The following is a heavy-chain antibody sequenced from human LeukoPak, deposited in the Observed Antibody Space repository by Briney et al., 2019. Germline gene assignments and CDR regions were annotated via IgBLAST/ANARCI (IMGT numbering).Heavy chain of an antibody. J-gene: IGHJ3*02. CDR3: ARAVAGTAEDAFDI. CDR2: ISSSGSTI. Sequence: GGSLRLSCAGSGFTFSDYYMSWIRQAPGKGLEWVSYISSSGSTIYYADSVKGRFTISRDNAKNSLYLQMNSLRAEDTAVYYCARAVAGTAEDAFDIWGQGTMVTVSS. D-gene: IGHD6-19*01. V-gene: IGHV3-11*01. CDR1: GFTFSDYY.